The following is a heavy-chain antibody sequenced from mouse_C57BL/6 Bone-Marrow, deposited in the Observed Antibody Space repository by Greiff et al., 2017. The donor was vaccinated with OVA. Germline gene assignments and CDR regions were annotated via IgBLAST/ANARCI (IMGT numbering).Heavy chain of an antibody. CDR2: SRNKANDYTT. CDR1: GFTFSDFY. CDR3: AREVYYGSSNWYFDV. Sequence: EVKLMDSGGGLVQSGRSLRLSCATSGFTFSDFYMEWVRQAPGKGLEWIAASRNKANDYTTEYSASVKGRFIVSRDTSQSILYLQMNALRAEDTAIYYCAREVYYGSSNWYFDVWGTGTTVTVSS. D-gene: IGHD1-1*01. V-gene: IGHV7-1*01. J-gene: IGHJ1*03.